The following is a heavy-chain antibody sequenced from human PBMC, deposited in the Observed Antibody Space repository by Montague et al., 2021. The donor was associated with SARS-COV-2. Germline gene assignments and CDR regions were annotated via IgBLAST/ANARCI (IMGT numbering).Heavy chain of an antibody. D-gene: IGHD3-10*01. CDR2: IAFDGSSK. Sequence: SLRLSCAASVFTFSTYAMHWVRQAPGKGLEWLSSIAFDGSSKFYVDSMKGRFTVSRDNSKNTVYLQINSLTTDDTAVYYCARDLLRYNSGSFCDYWGQGTLVTVSS. CDR3: ARDLLRYNSGSFCDY. CDR1: VFTFSTYA. J-gene: IGHJ4*02. V-gene: IGHV3-30-3*01.